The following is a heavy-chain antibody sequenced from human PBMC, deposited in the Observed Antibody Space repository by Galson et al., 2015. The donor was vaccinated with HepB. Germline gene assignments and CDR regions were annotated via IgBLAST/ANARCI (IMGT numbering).Heavy chain of an antibody. CDR3: ATATLTWFDP. CDR2: ISGSGRTSI. CDR1: RFTFSDYD. Sequence: SLRLSCAASRFTFSDYDMSWIRQAPGKGLEWVSYISGSGRTSIFYADSVKGRFTISRDNAKNSLYLQMTSLRAEDTAVYYCATATLTWFDPWGQGTLVTVSS. V-gene: IGHV3-11*01. D-gene: IGHD2/OR15-2a*01. J-gene: IGHJ5*02.